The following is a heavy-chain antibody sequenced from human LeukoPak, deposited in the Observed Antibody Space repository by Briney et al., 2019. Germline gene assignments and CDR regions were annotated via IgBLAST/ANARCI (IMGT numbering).Heavy chain of an antibody. CDR2: INSDGSST. CDR3: ARGGYGERYNTPLDY. Sequence: PGGSLRLSCAASGFTFSSYWMHWVRQAPGKGLVWVSRINSDGSSTSYADSVKGRFTISRDNAKNTLYLQMNSLRAEDTAVYYCARGGYGERYNTPLDYWGQGTLVTVSS. D-gene: IGHD4-17*01. V-gene: IGHV3-74*01. J-gene: IGHJ4*02. CDR1: GFTFSSYW.